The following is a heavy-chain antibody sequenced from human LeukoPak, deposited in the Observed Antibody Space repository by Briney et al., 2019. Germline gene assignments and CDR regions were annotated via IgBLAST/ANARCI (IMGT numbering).Heavy chain of an antibody. V-gene: IGHV1-18*01. J-gene: IGHJ4*02. D-gene: IGHD2-2*01. CDR2: ISAYNGNT. CDR3: ARSPNIVVVPAAMNY. CDR1: GYTFTSYG. Sequence: ASVKVSCKASGYTFTSYGISWVRQAPGQGLEWMGWISAYNGNTNYAQKLQGRATMTTDTSTSTAYMELRSLRSDDTAVYYCARSPNIVVVPAAMNYWGQGTLVTVSS.